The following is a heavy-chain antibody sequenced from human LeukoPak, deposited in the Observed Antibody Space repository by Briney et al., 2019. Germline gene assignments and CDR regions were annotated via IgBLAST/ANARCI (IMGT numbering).Heavy chain of an antibody. CDR3: AREGGYGSVNWFDP. CDR2: INHSGST. D-gene: IGHD5-12*01. CDR1: GGSFSGYY. V-gene: IGHV4-34*01. J-gene: IGHJ5*02. Sequence: SETLSPTCAVYGGSFSGYYWSWIRQPPGKGLEWIGEINHSGSTNYNPSLKSRVTISVDTSKNQFSLKLSSVTAADTAVYYCAREGGYGSVNWFDPWGQGTLVTVSS.